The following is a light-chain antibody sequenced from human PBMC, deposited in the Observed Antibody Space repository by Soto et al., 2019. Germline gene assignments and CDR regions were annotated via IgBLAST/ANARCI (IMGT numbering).Light chain of an antibody. CDR1: QSVSGY. J-gene: IGKJ4*01. Sequence: EIVLTQSPDTLSLSPGERATLSCRASQSVSGYLGWYQQKPGQAPRLLIYDASNRAYGVPARFRGSGSGTNFSLPIVSREPEDVAVYYCQQRSNWPYLTFGGGTRV. CDR2: DAS. CDR3: QQRSNWPYLT. V-gene: IGKV3-11*01.